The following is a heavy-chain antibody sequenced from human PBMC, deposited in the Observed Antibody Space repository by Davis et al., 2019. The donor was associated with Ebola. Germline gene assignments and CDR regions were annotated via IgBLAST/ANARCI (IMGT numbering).Heavy chain of an antibody. CDR2: ISGSGDTT. Sequence: GGSLRLSCLASGFTFSSYAMSWVRQAPGKGLEWVSAISGSGDTTWYADSVKGRFTVSRDNSKNTLYLQMNSLRAEDTAVHYCAKAVYRHGNFDYWGQGILVTVSS. CDR3: AKAVYRHGNFDY. CDR1: GFTFSSYA. V-gene: IGHV3-23*01. J-gene: IGHJ4*02. D-gene: IGHD5-24*01.